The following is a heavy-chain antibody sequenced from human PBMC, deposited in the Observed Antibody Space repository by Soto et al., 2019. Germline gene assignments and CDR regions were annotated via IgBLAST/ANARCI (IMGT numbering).Heavy chain of an antibody. CDR3: ARIGTASNSDY. J-gene: IGHJ4*02. CDR1: EFIFSNYE. Sequence: EVQLVESGGGLVQPGGSLRLSCAASEFIFSNYEMNWVRQAPGKGLEWLSYISGSGSTTNYADSVKGRFTISRDNAMRSLYLQMSSLRADDTAIYYCARIGTASNSDYWGQGTLVTVSS. D-gene: IGHD4-4*01. V-gene: IGHV3-48*03. CDR2: ISGSGSTT.